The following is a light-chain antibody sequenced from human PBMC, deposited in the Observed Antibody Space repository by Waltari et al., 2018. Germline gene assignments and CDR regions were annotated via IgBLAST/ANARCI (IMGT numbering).Light chain of an antibody. J-gene: IGKJ3*01. CDR2: KAS. Sequence: DIQMTQSPSSLSASVGDRVTITCRASQGISSWLAWYQQKPGKAPNLLIYKASSLQGGVPSRFSGSGSGTDFTLSISSLQPEDFATYYCQQYNSAPFTFGPGTKLDVK. V-gene: IGKV1-12*01. CDR3: QQYNSAPFT. CDR1: QGISSW.